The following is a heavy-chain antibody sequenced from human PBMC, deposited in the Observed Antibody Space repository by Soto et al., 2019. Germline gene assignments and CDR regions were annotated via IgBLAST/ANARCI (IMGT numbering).Heavy chain of an antibody. CDR1: VFIFTNYS. J-gene: IGHJ3*01. Sequence: WLFXRLSCSSSVFIFTNYSMNWVRQAPGKGLEWVSVIGGRGNSEYYADSVQGRFTISRDNSKNTLSLQMRRLTAEDTDIYYCVREGRGSFDFWGRGTMVTVSS. CDR3: VREGRGSFDF. V-gene: IGHV3-23*01. D-gene: IGHD5-12*01. CDR2: IGGRGNSE.